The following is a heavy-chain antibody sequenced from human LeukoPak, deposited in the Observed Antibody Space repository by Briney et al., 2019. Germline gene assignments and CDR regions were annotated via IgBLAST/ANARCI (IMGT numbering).Heavy chain of an antibody. CDR2: ISVTGDYT. V-gene: IGHV3-23*01. Sequence: GGSLRLSCAASGFTFSSSAMSWVRQAPGKGLEWVSAISVTGDYTYYADSVKGRFTISRDNSKNTLYLQMNSLRAEDTAVYYCAKDRIPYGDFDYWGQGTLATVSS. CDR1: GFTFSSSA. J-gene: IGHJ4*02. CDR3: AKDRIPYGDFDY. D-gene: IGHD4-17*01.